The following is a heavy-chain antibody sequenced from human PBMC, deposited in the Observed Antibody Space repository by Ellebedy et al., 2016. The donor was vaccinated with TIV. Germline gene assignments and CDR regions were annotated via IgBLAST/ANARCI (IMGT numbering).Heavy chain of an antibody. Sequence: PGGSLRLSCSASGFTFSSYAMHWVRQAPGKGLEYVSAISSNGGSTYYADSVKGRFTISRDNSKNTLYLQMSSLRAEDTAVYYCVKEHMVRGKTPVYHFDYWGQGTLVTVSS. J-gene: IGHJ4*02. CDR1: GFTFSSYA. CDR2: ISSNGGST. D-gene: IGHD3-10*01. CDR3: VKEHMVRGKTPVYHFDY. V-gene: IGHV3-64D*06.